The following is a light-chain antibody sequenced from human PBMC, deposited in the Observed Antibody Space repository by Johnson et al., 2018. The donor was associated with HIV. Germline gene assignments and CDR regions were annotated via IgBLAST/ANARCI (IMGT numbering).Light chain of an antibody. CDR2: ETN. V-gene: IGLV1-51*02. Sequence: QSVLTQPPSVSAAPGQKVTISCSGSSSNIGNNFVSWYQQLPGTAPKLLIYETNKRPSGIPDRFSGSKSGTSATLGITGLQTGDEADYYCGTWDSSLTASYVFGTGTKVTVV. J-gene: IGLJ1*01. CDR1: SSNIGNNF. CDR3: GTWDSSLTASYV.